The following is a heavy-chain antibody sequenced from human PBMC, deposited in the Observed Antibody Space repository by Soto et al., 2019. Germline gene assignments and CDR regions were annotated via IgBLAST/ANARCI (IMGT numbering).Heavy chain of an antibody. Sequence: PGGSLRLSCAASGFTFSSYSMNWVRQAPGKGLERVSYISSSSSTIYYADSVKGRFTISRDNAKNSLYLQMNSLRDEDTAVYYCARSSGPRGRYCSGGSCYSHFDYWGQGTLVTVSS. D-gene: IGHD2-15*01. CDR2: ISSSSSTI. CDR1: GFTFSSYS. J-gene: IGHJ4*02. V-gene: IGHV3-48*02. CDR3: ARSSGPRGRYCSGGSCYSHFDY.